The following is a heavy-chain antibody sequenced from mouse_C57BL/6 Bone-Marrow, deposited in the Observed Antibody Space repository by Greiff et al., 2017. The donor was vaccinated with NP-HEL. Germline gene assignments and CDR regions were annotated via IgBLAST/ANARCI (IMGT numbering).Heavy chain of an antibody. J-gene: IGHJ4*01. D-gene: IGHD2-12*01. V-gene: IGHV1-81*01. CDR2: IYPRSGNT. CDR3: AREYYSPMDY. CDR1: GYTFTRYG. Sequence: QVQLKQSGAELARPGASVKLSCKASGYTFTRYGISWVKQRTGQGLEWIGEIYPRSGNTYYNEKFKGKATLTADKSSSTAYMELRSLTSEDSAVYYGAREYYSPMDYWGQGTSVTVSS.